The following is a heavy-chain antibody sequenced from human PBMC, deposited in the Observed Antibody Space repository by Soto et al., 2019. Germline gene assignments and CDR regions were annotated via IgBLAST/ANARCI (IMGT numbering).Heavy chain of an antibody. J-gene: IGHJ4*02. CDR2: IYHGGNT. Sequence: PSETLSLTCAVSGGSINSINWWSWVRQPPGKGLEWIGEIYHGGNTNYNPSLRSRVTISLDKSQNQFSLKVTSVTAADTAVYYCASLGTSMTSFHHWGQGTLVTVSS. CDR1: GGSINSINW. D-gene: IGHD1-7*01. V-gene: IGHV4-4*02. CDR3: ASLGTSMTSFHH.